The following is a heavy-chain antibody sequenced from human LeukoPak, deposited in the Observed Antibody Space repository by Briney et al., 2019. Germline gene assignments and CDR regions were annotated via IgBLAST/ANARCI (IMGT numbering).Heavy chain of an antibody. CDR2: ITASGTAM. V-gene: IGHV3-48*01. Sequence: GGSLRLSCAASGFTFSSYSMNWVCQAPGKGLEWVSHITASGTAMFYADSVKGRFTISRDNSKNTLYLQMNSLRAEDTAVYYCARDGTTLGDAFDIWGQGTMVTVSS. D-gene: IGHD4-23*01. J-gene: IGHJ3*02. CDR3: ARDGTTLGDAFDI. CDR1: GFTFSSYS.